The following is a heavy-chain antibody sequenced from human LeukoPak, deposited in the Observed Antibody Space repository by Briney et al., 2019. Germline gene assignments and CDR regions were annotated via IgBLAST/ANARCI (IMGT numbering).Heavy chain of an antibody. J-gene: IGHJ6*03. CDR1: GFTFSSYA. Sequence: PGGSLRLSCAASGFTFSSYAMSWVRQAPGRGLEWVSAISGSGGSTYYADSVKGRFTISRDNSKNTLYLQMNSLRAEDTAVYYCARAGITIFGVVIYYYYYYMDVWGKGTTVTVSS. D-gene: IGHD3-3*01. CDR3: ARAGITIFGVVIYYYYYYMDV. V-gene: IGHV3-23*01. CDR2: ISGSGGST.